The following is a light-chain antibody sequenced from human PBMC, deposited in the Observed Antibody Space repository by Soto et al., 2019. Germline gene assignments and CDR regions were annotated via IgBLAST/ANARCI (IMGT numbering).Light chain of an antibody. CDR2: DAL. J-gene: IGKJ1*01. CDR1: QSVSSY. CDR3: QQRSNWWT. Sequence: EIVVTQSPATLSLSPGERATLSCRASQSVSSYLAWYQQKPGQAPRLLIYDALNRATGIPARFSGSGSGTDFTLTISSLEPEDFAVYYCQQRSNWWTFGQGTKVEIK. V-gene: IGKV3-11*01.